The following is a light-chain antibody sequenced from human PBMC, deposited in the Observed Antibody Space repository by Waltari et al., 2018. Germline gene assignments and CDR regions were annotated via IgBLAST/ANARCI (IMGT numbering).Light chain of an antibody. CDR1: SSNIGANSD. CDR3: QSYDSSLSAVV. V-gene: IGLV1-40*01. Sequence: QSVLTQPPSVSGAPGQRFTISCTGSSSNIGANSDVHWYQQLPGRAPKLLMYGNTIRPSGVPDRFSGSKSGTSTSLDITGLQAEDEADYYCQSYDSSLSAVVFGGGTHLTVL. J-gene: IGLJ2*01. CDR2: GNT.